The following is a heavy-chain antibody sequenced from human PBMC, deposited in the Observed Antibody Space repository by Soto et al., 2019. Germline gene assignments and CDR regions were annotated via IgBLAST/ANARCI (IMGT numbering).Heavy chain of an antibody. CDR2: ISSSSSYI. D-gene: IGHD4-17*01. CDR1: GFTFSSYS. J-gene: IGHJ4*02. V-gene: IGHV3-21*01. Sequence: EVQLVESGGGLVKPGGSLRLSCAASGFTFSSYSMNWVRQAPGKGLEWVSSISSSSSYIYYADSVKGRFTISRDNAKNSLYLQMNSLRAEDTAVYYCARDLIIYDYGDSRRFDYWGQGTLVTVSS. CDR3: ARDLIIYDYGDSRRFDY.